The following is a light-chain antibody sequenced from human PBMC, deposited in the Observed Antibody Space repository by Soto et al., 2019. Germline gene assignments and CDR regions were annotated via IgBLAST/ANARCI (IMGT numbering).Light chain of an antibody. CDR3: QQYNNWPIT. V-gene: IGKV3-15*01. CDR1: QNILSN. Sequence: VMTQSPATLSLSKGERATLSCRGSQNILSNVAWYQQKPGQAPRLLIYGESTRAPGIPARLSGSGSGTELNLTISSLQSEDFEIYYGQQYNNWPITCGQGTRLEIK. J-gene: IGKJ5*01. CDR2: GES.